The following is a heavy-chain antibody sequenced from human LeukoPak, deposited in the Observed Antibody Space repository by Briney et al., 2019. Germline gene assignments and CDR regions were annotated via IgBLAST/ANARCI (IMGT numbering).Heavy chain of an antibody. J-gene: IGHJ4*02. CDR2: IFYSGST. D-gene: IGHD2-2*01. CDR3: AHGSMYQLDY. V-gene: IGHV4-39*07. Sequence: NPSETLSLTCTVSGGSISTSNYYWGWIRQPPGKGLEWIGNIFYSGSTYYSPSLKSRVTISLDTSRNQFSLKLNSVTAADTAVYYCAHGSMYQLDYWGQGTLVTVSS. CDR1: GGSISTSNYY.